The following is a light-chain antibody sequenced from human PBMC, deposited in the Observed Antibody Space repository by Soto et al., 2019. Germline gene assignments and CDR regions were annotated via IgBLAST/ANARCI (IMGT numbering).Light chain of an antibody. Sequence: QSVLTQPASVSGSPGQSITIPCTGTSSDVDLVSWYQQHPDKAPKLIIWEASKRPLGISNRFSGSKFGDTASLAISGLQAADEAEYYCCSYAPFTTFPVFGGGTKVTVL. J-gene: IGLJ3*02. CDR2: EAS. V-gene: IGLV2-23*02. CDR3: CSYAPFTTFPV. CDR1: SSDVDL.